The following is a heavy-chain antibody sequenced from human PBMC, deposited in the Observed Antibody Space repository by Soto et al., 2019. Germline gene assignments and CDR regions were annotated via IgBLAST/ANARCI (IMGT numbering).Heavy chain of an antibody. Sequence: HPGGSLRLSCTASGFTFGDYAMSWVRQAPGKGLEWVGFIRSKAYGGTTEYAASVKGRFTISGDDSKSIAYLQMNSLKTEDTAVYYCTADYVNYYYGMDVWGQGTTVTVSS. CDR3: TADYVNYYYGMDV. CDR2: IRSKAYGGTT. D-gene: IGHD4-17*01. V-gene: IGHV3-49*04. J-gene: IGHJ6*02. CDR1: GFTFGDYA.